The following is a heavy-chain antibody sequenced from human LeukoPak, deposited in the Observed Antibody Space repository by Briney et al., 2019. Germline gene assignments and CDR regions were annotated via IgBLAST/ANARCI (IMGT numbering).Heavy chain of an antibody. CDR1: GGSISSSSYY. CDR3: ARVSSGPYYFDSGGYSYTWYFDL. Sequence: PSETLSLTCTVSGGSISSSSYYWSWIRQPPGKGLEWIGYIYYSGSTNYNPSLKSRVTISVDTSKNQFSLKLSSVTAADTAVYYCARVSSGPYYFDSGGYSYTWYFDLWGRGTLVTVSS. J-gene: IGHJ2*01. V-gene: IGHV4-61*01. CDR2: IYYSGST. D-gene: IGHD3-22*01.